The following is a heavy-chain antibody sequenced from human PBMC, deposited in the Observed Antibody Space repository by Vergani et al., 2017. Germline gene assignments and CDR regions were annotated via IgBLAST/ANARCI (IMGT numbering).Heavy chain of an antibody. V-gene: IGHV3-30*18. CDR3: AKDPRLKEDYYYYYMDV. CDR2: ISYDGSNK. CDR1: GFTFSSYG. J-gene: IGHJ6*03. Sequence: QVQLVESGGGVVQPGRSLRLSCAASGFTFSSYGMHWVRQAPGKGLEWVAVISYDGSNKYYADSVKGRFTISRDNSKNTLYLQMNSLRAEDTAVYYCAKDPRLKEDYYYYYMDVWGKGTTVTVSS.